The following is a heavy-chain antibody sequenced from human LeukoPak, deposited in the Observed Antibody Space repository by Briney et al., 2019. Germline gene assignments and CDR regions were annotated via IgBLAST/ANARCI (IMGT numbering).Heavy chain of an antibody. Sequence: GGSLRLSCAASGFTFSDYAMHWVRQAPGKGLEWLTFITGDGNIKFHADSVKGRFSVSRDNSKNTQYLQMTSLRPEGTAVYYCAKERLYSGSSFSYWGQGTLVTVSS. D-gene: IGHD1-26*01. J-gene: IGHJ4*02. V-gene: IGHV3-30*02. CDR1: GFTFSDYA. CDR3: AKERLYSGSSFSY. CDR2: ITGDGNIK.